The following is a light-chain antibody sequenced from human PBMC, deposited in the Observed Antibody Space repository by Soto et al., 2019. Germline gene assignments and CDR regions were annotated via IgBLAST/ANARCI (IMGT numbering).Light chain of an antibody. CDR2: EDN. V-gene: IGLV6-57*04. CDR1: SGSIASYY. Sequence: NFMLTQPHSVSESPGKTVTISCTRSSGSIASYYVQWYQQRPGSAPTTVIYEDNQRPSGVPDRFSGSIDISSNSASLTISGLKTEDEADYYCQSYDTTIWMFGGGTKLTVL. J-gene: IGLJ3*02. CDR3: QSYDTTIWM.